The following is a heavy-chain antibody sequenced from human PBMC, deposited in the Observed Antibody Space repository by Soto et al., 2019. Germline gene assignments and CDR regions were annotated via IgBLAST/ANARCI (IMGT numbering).Heavy chain of an antibody. CDR3: AREKKHQSLGGRFGMDV. Sequence: GGSLRLSCAVSGFIFSDFSMNWVRQAPGKGLEWVASIGSSGGCIFYADSVKGRFTISRDNAKKSLDLQINSLRAEDTAVYYCAREKKHQSLGGRFGMDVWGQGTTVTVSS. D-gene: IGHD2-2*01. CDR1: GFIFSDFS. CDR2: IGSSGGCI. V-gene: IGHV3-21*01. J-gene: IGHJ6*02.